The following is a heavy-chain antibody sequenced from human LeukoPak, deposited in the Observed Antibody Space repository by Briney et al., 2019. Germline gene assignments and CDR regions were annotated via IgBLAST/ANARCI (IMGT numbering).Heavy chain of an antibody. CDR2: IYASGGT. J-gene: IGHJ4*02. CDR3: ARDTNLEYSSSRGLGR. Sequence: SETLSLICTVSAGYISSYYWSWIRQPAGKGLEWIGRIYASGGTYYNPSLKSRVTMSVDTSKNQFSLRLTTVTAADTAVYYCARDTNLEYSSSRGLGRWGQGTLVTVSS. CDR1: AGYISSYY. V-gene: IGHV4-4*07. D-gene: IGHD6-6*01.